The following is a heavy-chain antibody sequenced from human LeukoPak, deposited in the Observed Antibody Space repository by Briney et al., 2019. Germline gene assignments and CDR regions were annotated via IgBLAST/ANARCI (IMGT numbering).Heavy chain of an antibody. Sequence: PSETLSLTCTVSGGSISSSSHYWGWIRQPPGKGLEWIGSIYYSGSTYYNPSLKSRVTISVDTSKNQFSLKLSSVTAADTAVYYCARPPPYYYDSSGYLEDFARWGQGTLVTVSS. J-gene: IGHJ4*02. CDR2: IYYSGST. V-gene: IGHV4-39*01. CDR1: GGSISSSSHY. CDR3: ARPPPYYYDSSGYLEDFAR. D-gene: IGHD3-22*01.